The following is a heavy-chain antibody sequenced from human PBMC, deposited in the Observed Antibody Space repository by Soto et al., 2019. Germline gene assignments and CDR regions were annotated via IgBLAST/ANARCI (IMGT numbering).Heavy chain of an antibody. D-gene: IGHD3-22*01. CDR3: ARAKVVAYRYDTSGYYTTFDF. CDR2: VYDSGST. Sequence: SETLSLTCTVSRVSVSSRSYSWSWVRLPPGKGLEWIGYVYDSGSTTYNPSLKSRVTISVGTSKNQFSLKLSSVTSADTAMYYCARAKVVAYRYDTSGYYTTFDFWGPGALVTVSS. CDR1: RVSVSSRSYS. V-gene: IGHV4-61*01. J-gene: IGHJ4*02.